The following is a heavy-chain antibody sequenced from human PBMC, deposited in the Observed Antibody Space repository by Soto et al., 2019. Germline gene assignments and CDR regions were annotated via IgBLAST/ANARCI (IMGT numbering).Heavy chain of an antibody. CDR1: GFTFSSYA. Sequence: EVQLLESGGGLVQPGGSQRLSCAASGFTFSSYAMSWVRQAPGKGLEWVSAISGSGGSTYYADSVKVRFTISRDNSKNTRDLQINSLRAEDTAVYYCAKARKDWNYASGFAYWGQGGLVTVSS. CDR2: ISGSGGST. CDR3: AKARKDWNYASGFAY. D-gene: IGHD1-7*01. J-gene: IGHJ4*02. V-gene: IGHV3-23*01.